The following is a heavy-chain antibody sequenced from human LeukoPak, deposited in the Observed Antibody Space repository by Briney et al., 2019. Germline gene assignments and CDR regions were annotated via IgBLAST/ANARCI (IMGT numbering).Heavy chain of an antibody. Sequence: PGGSLRLSCAASGFTFSNAWMSWVRQAPGKGLEWVGRIKSKTDGGTTDYAAPVKGRFTISRDDSKNTLYLQMNSLKTEDTAVYYCTTWSYLVDRSFDYWGQGTLVTVSS. D-gene: IGHD1-26*01. J-gene: IGHJ4*02. CDR1: GFTFSNAW. V-gene: IGHV3-15*01. CDR3: TTWSYLVDRSFDY. CDR2: IKSKTDGGTT.